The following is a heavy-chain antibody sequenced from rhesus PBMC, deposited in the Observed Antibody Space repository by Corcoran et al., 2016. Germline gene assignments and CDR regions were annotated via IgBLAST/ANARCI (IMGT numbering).Heavy chain of an antibody. V-gene: IGHV3S5*01. D-gene: IGHD4-23*01. CDR3: AKDPVNTVTPLDY. J-gene: IGHJ4*01. CDR2: INSGGGST. Sequence: EVQLVETGGGLVQPGGSLKLSCAASGFTFSSYGMSWVRQAPGKGLEGVSAINSGGGSTYYADSVKGRCTISRDNSKKTLSLQMNSLRAEDTAVYYCAKDPVNTVTPLDYWGQGVLVTVSS. CDR1: GFTFSSYG.